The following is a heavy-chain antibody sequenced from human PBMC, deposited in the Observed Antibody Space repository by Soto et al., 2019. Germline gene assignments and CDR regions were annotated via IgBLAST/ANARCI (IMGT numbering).Heavy chain of an antibody. CDR1: GGSFSGYY. CDR3: AREKLRYWTGGLDY. CDR2: INHSGST. J-gene: IGHJ4*02. D-gene: IGHD3-9*01. Sequence: SETLSLTCAVYGGSFSGYYWSWIRQPPGKGLEWIGEINHSGSTNYNPSLKSRVTISVDTSKNQFSLKLSSVTAADTAVYYCAREKLRYWTGGLDYWGQGTLVTV. V-gene: IGHV4-34*01.